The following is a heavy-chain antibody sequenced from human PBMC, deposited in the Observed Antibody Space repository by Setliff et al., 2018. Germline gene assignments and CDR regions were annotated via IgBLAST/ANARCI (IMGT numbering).Heavy chain of an antibody. D-gene: IGHD3-16*01. CDR1: GFRFTSFG. CDR2: ISPYSGES. J-gene: IGHJ4*02. Sequence: RASVKVSCKTSGFRFTSFGFSWVRQAPGQGHEWMGWISPYSGESNYAQKFQDRLTVTADTSTKTTYMELRSLTSDGTAVYFCTRSRGPRVVLAADFDFWGQGTLVTVS. CDR3: TRSRGPRVVLAADFDF. V-gene: IGHV1-18*01.